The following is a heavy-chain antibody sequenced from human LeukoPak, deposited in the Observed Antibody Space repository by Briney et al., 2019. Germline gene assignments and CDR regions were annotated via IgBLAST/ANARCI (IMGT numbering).Heavy chain of an antibody. CDR1: GLTFSSYS. CDR3: ARDSTFAVATFDY. V-gene: IGHV3-21*01. Sequence: PGGSLRLSSAASGLTFSSYSMNWVSHAPGKGMEWVSSISSSSSYIYYADSVKGRFTIYRDNAKNSLYLQMNSLRAEDTAVYYCARDSTFAVATFDYWGQGTLVTVSS. CDR2: ISSSSSYI. D-gene: IGHD2/OR15-2a*01. J-gene: IGHJ4*02.